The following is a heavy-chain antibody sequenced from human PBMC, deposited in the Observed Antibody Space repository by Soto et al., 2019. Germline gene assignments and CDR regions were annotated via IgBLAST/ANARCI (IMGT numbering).Heavy chain of an antibody. V-gene: IGHV4-59*01. CDR1: GGSISDYY. Sequence: SETLSLTCSGSGGSISDYYWSWIRQLPGKGLEWIGYTYYGWNSNYNPSLKSRVTISVDTSKNQFSLKLISVTAADTAVYYCASDREYYDSSGLYFDYWAQGTLVPASS. J-gene: IGHJ4*02. CDR3: ASDREYYDSSGLYFDY. CDR2: TYYGWNS. D-gene: IGHD3-22*01.